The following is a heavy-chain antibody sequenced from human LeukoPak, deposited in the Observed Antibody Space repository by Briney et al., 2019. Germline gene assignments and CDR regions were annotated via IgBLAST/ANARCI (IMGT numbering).Heavy chain of an antibody. V-gene: IGHV4-59*08. J-gene: IGHJ4*02. CDR3: ARHYDSSSYWYYFDY. CDR2: IYYSGST. D-gene: IGHD3-22*01. CDR1: GGSISSYY. Sequence: SQTLSLTCTVSGGSISSYYWSWIRQPPGKGLEGIGYIYYSGSTNYNPSLKSRVTISVDTSKNQFSLKLSSVTAADTAVYYCARHYDSSSYWYYFDYWGQGTLVTVSS.